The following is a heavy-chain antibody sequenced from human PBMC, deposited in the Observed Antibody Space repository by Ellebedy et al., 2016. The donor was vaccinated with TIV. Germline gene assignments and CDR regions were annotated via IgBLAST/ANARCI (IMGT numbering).Heavy chain of an antibody. J-gene: IGHJ4*02. CDR3: ARARGVVVVDRQQYYFDY. D-gene: IGHD2-2*01. Sequence: SETLSLXXTVSGYSISSGYYWGWIRQPPGKGLEWIGSIYHSGSTYYNPSLKSRVTISVDTSKNQFSLKLSSVTAADTAVYYCARARGVVVVDRQQYYFDYWGQGTLVTVSS. CDR2: IYHSGST. CDR1: GYSISSGYY. V-gene: IGHV4-38-2*02.